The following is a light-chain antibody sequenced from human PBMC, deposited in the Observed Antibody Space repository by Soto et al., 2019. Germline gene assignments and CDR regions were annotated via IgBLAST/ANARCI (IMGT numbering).Light chain of an antibody. CDR2: SSS. Sequence: EIVMTQSPATLSVSPGERAALSCRASQSVSTNLAWYQRKPGQAPRLLIYSSSTRATNIPARFSGSGSGTEFTLTISSLQSEDCAVYYCQQYTKWPSYTFGQGTKVDIK. CDR1: QSVSTN. V-gene: IGKV3-15*01. CDR3: QQYTKWPSYT. J-gene: IGKJ2*01.